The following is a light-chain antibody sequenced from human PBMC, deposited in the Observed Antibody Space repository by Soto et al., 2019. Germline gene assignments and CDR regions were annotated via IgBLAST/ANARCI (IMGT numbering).Light chain of an antibody. CDR1: QSVSSY. V-gene: IGKV3-11*01. J-gene: IGKJ3*01. CDR3: QQRSNWLRT. CDR2: DAS. Sequence: EIVLTQSPATLSLSPGERATLSCRASQSVSSYLAWYQQKPGQAPRLLIYDASNRATGIPARFSGSGSGTDFTLTISSLEPEDFAVYYCQQRSNWLRTFGPGTKVD.